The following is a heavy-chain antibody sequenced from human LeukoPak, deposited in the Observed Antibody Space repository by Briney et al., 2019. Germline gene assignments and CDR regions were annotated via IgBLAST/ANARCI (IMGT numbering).Heavy chain of an antibody. V-gene: IGHV3-33*08. CDR1: GFTFSSYA. D-gene: IGHD5-24*01. CDR2: IWYDGSNK. CDR3: ARDLTPLIQLWPRSVDYNYGMDV. J-gene: IGHJ6*02. Sequence: GGSLRLSCAASGFTFSSYAMHWVRQAPGKGLEWVAIIWYDGSNKYYVDSVKGRFTISRDNSKNTLYLQMNSLRAEDTAVYYCARDLTPLIQLWPRSVDYNYGMDVWGQGTTVTVSS.